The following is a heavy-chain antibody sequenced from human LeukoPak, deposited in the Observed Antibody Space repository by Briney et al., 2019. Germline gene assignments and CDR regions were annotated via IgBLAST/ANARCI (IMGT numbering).Heavy chain of an antibody. CDR2: ISYDGSNK. J-gene: IGHJ6*02. CDR3: AKEEQWLVPWYYYYYGMDG. D-gene: IGHD6-19*01. CDR1: GFTFSSYG. Sequence: PGGSLRLSCAASGFTFSSYGMGWVRQAPGKGLEWVAVISYDGSNKYYADSVKGRFTISRDNSKNTLYLQMNSLRAEDTAVYYYAKEEQWLVPWYYYYYGMDGWGQGTTVTVSS. V-gene: IGHV3-30*18.